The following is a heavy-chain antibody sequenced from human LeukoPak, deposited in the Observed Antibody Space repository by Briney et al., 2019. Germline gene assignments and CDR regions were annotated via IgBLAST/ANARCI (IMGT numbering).Heavy chain of an antibody. V-gene: IGHV1-2*02. CDR3: ARSPIYYDSSGYLVY. Sequence: ASVKVSCKASGYTFTGYYMHWVRRAPGQGLEWMGWINPNSGGTNYAQKFQGRVTMTGDTSISTAYMELSRLRSDDTAVYYCARSPIYYDSSGYLVYWGQGTLVTVSS. D-gene: IGHD3-22*01. J-gene: IGHJ4*02. CDR2: INPNSGGT. CDR1: GYTFTGYY.